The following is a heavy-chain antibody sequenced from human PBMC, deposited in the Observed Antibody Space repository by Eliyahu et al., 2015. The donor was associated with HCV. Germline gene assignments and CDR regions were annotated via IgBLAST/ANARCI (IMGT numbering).Heavy chain of an antibody. CDR2: ISGAWGGP. V-gene: IGHV3-23*01. CDR1: GFTFGNYA. J-gene: IGHJ4*02. CDR3: AKHSGFWSGNLHIDY. Sequence: EMQLLESGGGLVQPGGSLRLSCAASGFTFGNYAMSWVRQAPGKGLEWVSAISGAWGGPHFPDSRKGRFTISRGNSKNTLYLQMNSLRAEDTAVYYCAKHSGFWSGNLHIDYWGQGTQVTVSS. D-gene: IGHD3-3*01.